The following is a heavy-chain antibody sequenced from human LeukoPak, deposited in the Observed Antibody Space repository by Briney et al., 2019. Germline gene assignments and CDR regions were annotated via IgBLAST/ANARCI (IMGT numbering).Heavy chain of an antibody. CDR1: GFTFDHYA. J-gene: IGHJ6*02. CDR3: TKDVYCSSTRCHKPYYYYYGGDV. V-gene: IGHV3-43*02. CDR2: ISGDGGST. Sequence: PGGSLRLSCAASGFTFDHYAMHWVRQAPGKGLEWVSLISGDGGSTFYADSVKGRFTISRDNSKNSLHLQMNSLRTEDTALYYCTKDVYCSSTRCHKPYYYYYGGDVWGQGTSVTVSS. D-gene: IGHD2-2*02.